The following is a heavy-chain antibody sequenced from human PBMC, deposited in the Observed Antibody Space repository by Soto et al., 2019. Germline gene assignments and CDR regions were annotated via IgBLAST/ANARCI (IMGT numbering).Heavy chain of an antibody. D-gene: IGHD3-22*01. CDR2: IYYSGST. V-gene: IGHV4-59*08. CDR3: ARHTLDDYYDSSGYYYYFDY. CDR1: GGSISSYY. J-gene: IGHJ4*02. Sequence: SETLSLTCTVSGGSISSYYWSWIRQPPGKGLEWIGYIYYSGSTNYNPSLKSRVTISVDTSKNQFSLKLSSVTAADTAVYYCARHTLDDYYDSSGYYYYFDYWGQGTLVTVSS.